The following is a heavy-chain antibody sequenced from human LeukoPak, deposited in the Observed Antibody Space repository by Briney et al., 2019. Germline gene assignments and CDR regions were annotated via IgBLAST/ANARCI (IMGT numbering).Heavy chain of an antibody. CDR2: IYTSGST. CDR3: ARSDYVWGSYRYLDY. J-gene: IGHJ4*02. CDR1: GGSISSGSYY. V-gene: IGHV4-61*02. Sequence: SQTLSLTCTVSGGSISSGSYYWSWIRQPAGQGLEWIGRIYTSGSTNYNPSLKRRVTISVDTSKNQFSLKLSSVTAADTAVYYCARSDYVWGSYRYLDYWGQGTLVTVSS. D-gene: IGHD3-16*02.